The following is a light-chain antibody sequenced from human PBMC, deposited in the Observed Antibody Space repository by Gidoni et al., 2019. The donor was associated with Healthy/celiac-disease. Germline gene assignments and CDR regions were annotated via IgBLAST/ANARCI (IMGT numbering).Light chain of an antibody. J-gene: IGLJ2*01. Sequence: QSAPTQPPSASGSPGQSVPISCTGTSSDVGGYNYVSWYQQHPGKAPKLMIYEVSTRPSGVPDRFSCSKSGNTASLTVSGLQAEDEADYYCSSYAGSNNFEVVFGGGTKLTVL. CDR1: SSDVGGYNY. CDR3: SSYAGSNNFEVV. CDR2: EVS. V-gene: IGLV2-8*01.